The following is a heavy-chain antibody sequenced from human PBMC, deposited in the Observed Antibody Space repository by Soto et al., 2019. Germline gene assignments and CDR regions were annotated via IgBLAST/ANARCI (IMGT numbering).Heavy chain of an antibody. V-gene: IGHV4-59*01. CDR2: IHYSGST. D-gene: IGHD6-6*01. CDR1: GDSISSYY. J-gene: IGHJ5*02. Sequence: SETLSLTCTVSGDSISSYYWGWIRQPPGKGLEWIGYIHYSGSTNYNPSLKSRVTISVETPKNQFSLKVNSMTAADTAVYYCARGGLAARKGRWFDPWGQGTLVTVSS. CDR3: ARGGLAARKGRWFDP.